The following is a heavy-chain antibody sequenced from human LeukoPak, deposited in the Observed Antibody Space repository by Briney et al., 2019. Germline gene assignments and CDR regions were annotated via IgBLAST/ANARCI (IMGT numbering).Heavy chain of an antibody. CDR1: GGTFSIYA. J-gene: IGHJ6*03. CDR3: ARVVGLTGYSSNWYSGYYYYMDV. Sequence: GASVKVSCKTSGGTFSIYAITWVRQTPGQGLEWMGGIIPIFGTTNYAQKFQDRVTITADKSTSTAYMKLSSLRSEDTAVYYCARVVGLTGYSSNWYSGYYYYMDVWGKGTTVTVSS. CDR2: IIPIFGTT. V-gene: IGHV1-69*06. D-gene: IGHD6-13*01.